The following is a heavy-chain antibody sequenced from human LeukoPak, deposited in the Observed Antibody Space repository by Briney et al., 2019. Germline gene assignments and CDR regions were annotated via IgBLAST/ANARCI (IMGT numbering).Heavy chain of an antibody. CDR1: GYTLTELS. CDR3: ATASMTTVPRY. CDR2: FDPEDGET. J-gene: IGHJ4*02. D-gene: IGHD4-17*01. V-gene: IGHV1-24*01. Sequence: ASVKVSFTVSGYTLTELSMNWVRQAPGKGLEWMGGFDPEDGETIYAQKFQGRVTMTEDTSTDTAYMELSSLRSEDTAVYYCATASMTTVPRYWGQGTLVTVSS.